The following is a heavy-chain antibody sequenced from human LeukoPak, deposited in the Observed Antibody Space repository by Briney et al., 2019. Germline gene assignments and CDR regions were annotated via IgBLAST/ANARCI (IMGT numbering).Heavy chain of an antibody. CDR2: IWFDGNNK. CDR1: GFIFSSYG. J-gene: IGHJ1*01. CDR3: AREGYSGSWYEPGYFHH. D-gene: IGHD6-13*01. V-gene: IGHV3-33*01. Sequence: PGWSPRLSCAASGFIFSSYGMHWVRQAPGKGLEWVAVIWFDGNNKYYADSVKGRFTISRDNSKNTLYLQMNSLRAEDTAVYYCAREGYSGSWYEPGYFHHWGQGTLVTVS.